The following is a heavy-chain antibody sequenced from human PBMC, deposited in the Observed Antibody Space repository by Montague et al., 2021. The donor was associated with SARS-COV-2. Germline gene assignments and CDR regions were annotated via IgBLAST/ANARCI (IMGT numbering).Heavy chain of an antibody. Sequence: SETLSLTCTVSGGSISSFYWSWFRQPPGKGLVLIGYISDSGSTNYNPSLTSRVTMSVDTSKNQFSLKVNSVTAADTAVYYCARHYSATLPAVYWGQGTLVTVS. D-gene: IGHD2-15*01. V-gene: IGHV4-59*08. CDR3: ARHYSATLPAVY. J-gene: IGHJ4*02. CDR2: ISDSGST. CDR1: GGSISSFY.